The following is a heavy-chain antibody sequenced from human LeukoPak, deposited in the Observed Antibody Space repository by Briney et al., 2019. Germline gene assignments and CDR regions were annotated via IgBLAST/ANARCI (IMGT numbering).Heavy chain of an antibody. CDR3: AKVGFSEMEWLLYSDH. Sequence: GRSLRLSCAASGFTFSSYAMHWVRQAPGKGLEWVALISYDGSNQNYADSVKGRFTISRDNSKNTLYLQMNSLRAEDTAVYYCAKVGFSEMEWLLYSDHWGQGTLVTVSS. D-gene: IGHD3-3*01. J-gene: IGHJ4*02. CDR1: GFTFSSYA. V-gene: IGHV3-30-3*01. CDR2: ISYDGSNQ.